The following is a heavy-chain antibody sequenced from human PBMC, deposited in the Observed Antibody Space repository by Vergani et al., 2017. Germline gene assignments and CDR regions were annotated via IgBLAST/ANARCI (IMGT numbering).Heavy chain of an antibody. CDR3: ARVKDYYYYYGMDV. V-gene: IGHV4-59*11. J-gene: IGHJ6*02. Sequence: QVQLQESGPGLVKPSETLSLTCTVSGGSISSHYWSWIRQPPGKGLEWIGYIYYSGSTNYNPSLKSRVTISVDTSKNQFSLKLSSVTAADTAVYYCARVKDYYYYYGMDVWGQGTTVTVSS. CDR1: GGSISSHY. CDR2: IYYSGST.